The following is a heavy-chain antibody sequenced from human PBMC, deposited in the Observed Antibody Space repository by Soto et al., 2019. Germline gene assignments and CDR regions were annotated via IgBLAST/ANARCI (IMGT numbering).Heavy chain of an antibody. J-gene: IGHJ4*02. D-gene: IGHD2-2*01. V-gene: IGHV4-30-2*01. CDR3: ASVPDY. CDR1: GGSISSGGYS. CDR2: MYHSGST. Sequence: QLQLQESGSGLVKPSQTLSLTGAVSGGSISSGGYSWSWIRQPPGKGLAWIGHMYHSGSTYYNPSLKRPDTISIDRSKNQFSLQLPSVTAADTAVYYCASVPDYWGQGTLFTVSS.